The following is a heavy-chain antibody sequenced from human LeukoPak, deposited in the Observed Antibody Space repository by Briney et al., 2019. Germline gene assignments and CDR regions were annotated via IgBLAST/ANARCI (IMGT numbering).Heavy chain of an antibody. CDR2: ISAYNGNT. D-gene: IGHD4-11*01. J-gene: IGHJ4*02. V-gene: IGHV1-18*01. Sequence: GASVKVSCKASGYTFTSYGISWVRQAPGQGLEWMGWISAYNGNTNYAQKLQGRVTMTTDTSTSTAYMELRSLRSDDTAVYYCARALPDYSNHDLFNDYWGQGTLVTVSS. CDR1: GYTFTSYG. CDR3: ARALPDYSNHDLFNDY.